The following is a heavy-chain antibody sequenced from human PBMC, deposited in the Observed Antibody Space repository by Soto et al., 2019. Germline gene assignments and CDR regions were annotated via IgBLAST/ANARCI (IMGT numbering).Heavy chain of an antibody. CDR3: ARGYDFWSGYPNYYYYYYMDV. CDR2: IYYSGST. V-gene: IGHV4-59*08. Sequence: SSETLSLTCTVSGGSISSYYWSWIRQPPGKGLEWIGYIYYSGSTNYNPSLKSRVTISVDTSKNQFSLKLSSVTAADTAVYYCARGYDFWSGYPNYYYYYYMDVWGKGTTVTVSS. J-gene: IGHJ6*03. D-gene: IGHD3-3*01. CDR1: GGSISSYY.